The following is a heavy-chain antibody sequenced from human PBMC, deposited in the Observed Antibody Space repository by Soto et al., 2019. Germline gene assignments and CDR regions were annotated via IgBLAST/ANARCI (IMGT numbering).Heavy chain of an antibody. Sequence: EVQLVESGGGLVRPGGSLRLSCAASGFTFSYYWMHWVRQAPGKGLVWVSRIHSDGSSTTYADFAKGRFIISGNNARNTVVLQINSVRVEDTAVYYCARWDRGSFDLWGQGTVVTVSS. CDR1: GFTFSYYW. CDR2: IHSDGSST. D-gene: IGHD5-12*01. V-gene: IGHV3-74*01. CDR3: ARWDRGSFDL. J-gene: IGHJ3*01.